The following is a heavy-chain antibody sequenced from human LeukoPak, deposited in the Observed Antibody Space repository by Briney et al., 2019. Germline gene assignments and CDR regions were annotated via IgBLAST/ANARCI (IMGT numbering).Heavy chain of an antibody. D-gene: IGHD3-22*01. V-gene: IGHV3-23*01. CDR2: ISESGGST. Sequence: GGSLRLSCAASGFTFSSYAMSWVRQAPGKGLEWVSAISESGGSTYYADSVKGRFTISRDNTKNTLYLQMNSLRAEDTAVYYCAKATDYYDSSGYYHRPDYWGQGTLVTVSS. CDR1: GFTFSSYA. J-gene: IGHJ4*02. CDR3: AKATDYYDSSGYYHRPDY.